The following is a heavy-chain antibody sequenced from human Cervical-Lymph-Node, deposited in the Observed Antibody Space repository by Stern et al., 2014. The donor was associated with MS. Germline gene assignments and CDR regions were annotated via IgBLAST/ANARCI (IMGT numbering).Heavy chain of an antibody. CDR3: ATRRGCSCGSCSSRSLDY. V-gene: IGHV1-2*06. Sequence: MQLVESGADVKKPGASVKVSCKASGYTFTAYNMHWLRQAPGQALEWMGRINPTSGVTNYAQKFQDRVTMTRDTSISTVYMELSRLRSNDTAMYYCATRRGCSCGSCSSRSLDYWGQGTLVTVSS. J-gene: IGHJ4*02. D-gene: IGHD2-15*01. CDR2: INPTSGVT. CDR1: GYTFTAYN.